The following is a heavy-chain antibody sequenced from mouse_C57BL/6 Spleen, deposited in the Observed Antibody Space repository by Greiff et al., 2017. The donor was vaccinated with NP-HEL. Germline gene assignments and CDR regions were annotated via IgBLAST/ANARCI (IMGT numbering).Heavy chain of an antibody. CDR2: ISSGGDYI. Sequence: EVMLVESGEGLVKPGGSLKLSCAASGFTFSSYAMSWVRQTPEKRLEWVAYISSGGDYIYYADTVKGRFTISRDNARNTLYLQMSSLKSEDTAMYYWTRGPYYGKGDAMDYWGQGTSVTVSS. D-gene: IGHD2-10*01. J-gene: IGHJ4*01. CDR3: TRGPYYGKGDAMDY. V-gene: IGHV5-9-1*02. CDR1: GFTFSSYA.